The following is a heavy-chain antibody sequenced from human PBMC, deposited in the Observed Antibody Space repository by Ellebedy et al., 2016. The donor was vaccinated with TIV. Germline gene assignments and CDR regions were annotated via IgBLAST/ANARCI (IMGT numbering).Heavy chain of an antibody. D-gene: IGHD3-9*01. J-gene: IGHJ4*02. V-gene: IGHV4-38-2*01. CDR1: GYSISNGYS. CDR3: AKNPALRYLDWTIDN. CDR2: IFHSGST. Sequence: SETLSLTXSVSGYSISNGYSWGWIRQPPGKGLEWIGSIFHSGSTYYNPSLKSRITMSVDKSKNQFSLKLSSVTAADTAVYYCAKNPALRYLDWTIDNWGQGTLVTVSS.